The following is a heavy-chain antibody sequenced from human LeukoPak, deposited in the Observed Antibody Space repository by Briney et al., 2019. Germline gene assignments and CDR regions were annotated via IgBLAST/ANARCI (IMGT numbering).Heavy chain of an antibody. V-gene: IGHV3-30*18. D-gene: IGHD3-10*01. CDR1: GFTFSSFG. J-gene: IGHJ4*02. CDR2: VSYDGRNE. CDR3: AKGPRAVRFGDRHKGMFDY. Sequence: GRSLRLSCEASGFTFSSFGMHSVRQSPGKGLEWVAVVSYDGRNEYYAGSVKGRFTISRVNSKNTLYLQMNSLRAEDTAVYYCAKGPRAVRFGDRHKGMFDYWGQGTLVTVSS.